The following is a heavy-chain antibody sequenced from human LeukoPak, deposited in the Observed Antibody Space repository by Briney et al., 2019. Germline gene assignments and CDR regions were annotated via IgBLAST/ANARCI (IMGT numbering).Heavy chain of an antibody. V-gene: IGHV1-69*13. CDR1: EGTFSSYA. CDR2: IIPMLGTA. D-gene: IGHD5-12*01. J-gene: IGHJ4*02. Sequence: GASVKVSCKASEGTFSSYAISWVRQAPGQGLEWMGQIIPMLGTASYAQRFQGRVTLTADESTSTAYMELSSLRSEDTAVYYCARESTDSGYRNWGQGTLVTVSS. CDR3: ARESTDSGYRN.